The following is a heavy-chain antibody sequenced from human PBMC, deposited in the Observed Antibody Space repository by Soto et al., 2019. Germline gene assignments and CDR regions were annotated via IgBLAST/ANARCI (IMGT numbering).Heavy chain of an antibody. V-gene: IGHV1-2*02. Sequence: GASVKASCKASRYTFTSYDMFWRRQTPEQGLEWMGWMRTGSGDTHYAQKLQGRVSMTRDTSISTAYMELNNLVSDDTAVYYCARRSTAYLNEVIYDIWGQGTLVTVSS. J-gene: IGHJ1*01. CDR1: RYTFTSYD. D-gene: IGHD2-8*02. CDR2: MRTGSGDT. CDR3: ARRSTAYLNEVIYDI.